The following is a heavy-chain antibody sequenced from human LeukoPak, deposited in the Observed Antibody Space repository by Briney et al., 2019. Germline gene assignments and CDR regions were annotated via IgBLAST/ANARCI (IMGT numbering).Heavy chain of an antibody. J-gene: IGHJ4*02. D-gene: IGHD3-9*01. CDR2: IRYDGSNK. Sequence: PGGSLRLSCAASGFTFSSYGMHWVRQAPGKGLEWVAFIRYDGSNKYYADSVKGRFTISRDNSKNTLYLQMNSLRAEDTAVYYCAKDPPYYDILTGYYEGDYWGQGTLVTVSS. CDR3: AKDPPYYDILTGYYEGDY. V-gene: IGHV3-30*02. CDR1: GFTFSSYG.